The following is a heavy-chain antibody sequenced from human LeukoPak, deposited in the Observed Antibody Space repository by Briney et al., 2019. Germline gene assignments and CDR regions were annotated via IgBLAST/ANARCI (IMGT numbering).Heavy chain of an antibody. Sequence: GGSLRLSCAASGFTFSSYGMNWVRQAPGKGLEWVSSISSSSSYIYYADSVKGRFTISRDNAKNSLYLQMNSLRAEDTAVYYCARDPAFYCSSTSCSWFDPWGQGTLVTVSS. D-gene: IGHD2-2*01. V-gene: IGHV3-21*01. CDR2: ISSSSSYI. CDR1: GFTFSSYG. J-gene: IGHJ5*02. CDR3: ARDPAFYCSSTSCSWFDP.